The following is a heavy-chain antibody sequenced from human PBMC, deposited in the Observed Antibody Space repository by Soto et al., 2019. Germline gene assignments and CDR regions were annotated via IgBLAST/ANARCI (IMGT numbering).Heavy chain of an antibody. J-gene: IGHJ3*02. V-gene: IGHV4-59*01. CDR2: IYYSGST. CDR3: ARDVGYSYGYSDAFDI. Sequence: QVQLQESGPGLVKPSETLSLTCTVSGGSISSYYWGWIRQPPGKGLEWIGYIYYSGSTNYNPSLKSRVTISVDTSKNQFSLKLSSVTAADTAVYYCARDVGYSYGYSDAFDIWGQGTMVTVSS. D-gene: IGHD5-18*01. CDR1: GGSISSYY.